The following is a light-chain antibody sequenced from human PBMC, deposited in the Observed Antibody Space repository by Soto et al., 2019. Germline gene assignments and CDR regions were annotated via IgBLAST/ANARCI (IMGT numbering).Light chain of an antibody. J-gene: IGLJ1*01. Sequence: QSVLTQPPSVSGAPGQRVTISCTGSSSNIGTNYDVHWYQQLPGTAPKLLIYDNNKRPSGIPDRFSGSKSGTSATLGITGLQTGDEADYYCGTWDSSLSAFYVFGTGTKVTVL. V-gene: IGLV1-51*01. CDR1: SSNIGTNY. CDR2: DNN. CDR3: GTWDSSLSAFYV.